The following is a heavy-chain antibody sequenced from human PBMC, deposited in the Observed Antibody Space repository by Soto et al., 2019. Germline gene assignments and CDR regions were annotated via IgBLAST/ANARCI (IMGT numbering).Heavy chain of an antibody. CDR2: IWYDGSNK. CDR1: GFTFSSYG. D-gene: IGHD6-19*01. V-gene: IGHV3-33*01. J-gene: IGHJ6*02. Sequence: LRLSCAASGFTFSSYGMHWVRQAPGKGLEWVAVIWYDGSNKYYADSVKGRFTISRDNSKNTLYLQMNSLRAEDTAVYYCARASAVAGIEDYYYGMDVWGQGTTVTVS. CDR3: ARASAVAGIEDYYYGMDV.